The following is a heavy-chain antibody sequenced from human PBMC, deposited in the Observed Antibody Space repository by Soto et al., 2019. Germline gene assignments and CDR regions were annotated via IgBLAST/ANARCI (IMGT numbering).Heavy chain of an antibody. Sequence: PSETLSLTCAVYGGSFSGYYWSWIRQPPGKGLEWIGEINHSGSTNYNPSLKSRVTISVDTSKNQFSLKLSSVTAADTAVYYCARGTTRYPYSSSSLVYWGQGTLVTVSS. J-gene: IGHJ4*02. CDR2: INHSGST. D-gene: IGHD6-6*01. V-gene: IGHV4-34*01. CDR1: GGSFSGYY. CDR3: ARGTTRYPYSSSSLVY.